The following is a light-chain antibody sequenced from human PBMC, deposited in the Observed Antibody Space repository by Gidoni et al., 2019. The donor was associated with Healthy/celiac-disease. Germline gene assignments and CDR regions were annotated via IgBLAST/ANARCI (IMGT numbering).Light chain of an antibody. V-gene: IGKV1-5*03. CDR2: KAS. Sequence: DIQMTQSPSTLSASVGDRVTITCRASQSISSWLAWYQQKPGKAPKLLIYKASSLESGVPSRFSGSGSGTEFTLTISRLQPDDFATDYCQQYNSYSPWTFGQGTKVEIK. CDR1: QSISSW. J-gene: IGKJ1*01. CDR3: QQYNSYSPWT.